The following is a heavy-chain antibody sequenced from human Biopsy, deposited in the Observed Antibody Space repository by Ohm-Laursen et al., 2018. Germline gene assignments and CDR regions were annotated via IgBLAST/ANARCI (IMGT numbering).Heavy chain of an antibody. CDR1: GGSIRSDY. D-gene: IGHD3-3*01. Sequence: GTLSPTCTVSGGSIRSDYWSWIRQSPRKGLEWIGHISGRGATNYNPSLRGRVTISVDTSKNQFSLKLSSVTAADTAVFFCARLYRLDDYWNDDPPDAFDVWGQGTMVTVSS. CDR2: ISGRGAT. V-gene: IGHV4-59*01. CDR3: ARLYRLDDYWNDDPPDAFDV. J-gene: IGHJ3*01.